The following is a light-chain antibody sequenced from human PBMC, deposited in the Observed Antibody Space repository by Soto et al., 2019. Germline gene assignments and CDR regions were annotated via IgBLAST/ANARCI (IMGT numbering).Light chain of an antibody. Sequence: QSALAQPASVSGSPGQSITISCTGSSSDIGNYNFVSWYQQHPGKAPKLLIFGVTNRPSGISHRFSGSKSGDTASLTISGLQGEDEADYYCSSYTTTTSLVFGTGTQLTVL. J-gene: IGLJ7*01. V-gene: IGLV2-14*01. CDR2: GVT. CDR3: SSYTTTTSLV. CDR1: SSDIGNYNF.